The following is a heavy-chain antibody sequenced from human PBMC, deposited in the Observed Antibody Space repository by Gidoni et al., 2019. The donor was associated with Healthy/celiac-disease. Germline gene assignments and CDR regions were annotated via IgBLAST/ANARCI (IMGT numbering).Heavy chain of an antibody. CDR3: ATDKKRRWLSIDYYGMDV. CDR1: TLTELA. Sequence: TLTELAMHWVRPAPGKGLEWMGGFDTEDGETIYAQKFQGRVTMTEDTSTDTAYMELSSLRSEDTAVYYCATDKKRRWLSIDYYGMDVWGQGTTVTVTS. V-gene: IGHV1-24*01. D-gene: IGHD5-12*01. CDR2: FDTEDGET. J-gene: IGHJ6*02.